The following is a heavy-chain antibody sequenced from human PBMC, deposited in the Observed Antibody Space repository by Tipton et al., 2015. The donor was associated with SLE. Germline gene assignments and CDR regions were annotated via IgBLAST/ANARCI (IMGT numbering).Heavy chain of an antibody. V-gene: IGHV3-53*01. Sequence: SLRLSCAASGFTVSSNYMSWVRQAPGKGLEWVSVIYSGGSTYHADSVKGRFTISRDNSKNTLNLQRDILRAKDTAVYYCARGDYNDSSGYGWGQGTLVTVPS. CDR1: GFTVSSNY. J-gene: IGHJ4*02. D-gene: IGHD3-22*01. CDR3: ARGDYNDSSGYG. CDR2: IYSGGST.